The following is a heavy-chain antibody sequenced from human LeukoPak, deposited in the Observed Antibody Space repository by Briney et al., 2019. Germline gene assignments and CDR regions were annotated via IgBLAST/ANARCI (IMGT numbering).Heavy chain of an antibody. D-gene: IGHD2-8*01. Sequence: GGSLRLSCTASGFTFSSYAMSWVRQAPGKGLEWVSAVRGSGGSTYYADSVKGRFTISRDNAKNSLYLQMNSLRAEDTAVYYCGRNQGYTYASVWGQGTLVTVSS. V-gene: IGHV3-23*01. CDR1: GFTFSSYA. J-gene: IGHJ4*02. CDR3: GRNQGYTYASV. CDR2: VRGSGGST.